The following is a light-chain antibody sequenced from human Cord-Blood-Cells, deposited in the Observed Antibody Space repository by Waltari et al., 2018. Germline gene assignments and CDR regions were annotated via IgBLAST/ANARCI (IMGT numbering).Light chain of an antibody. CDR3: QHYGSSPPTWT. J-gene: IGKJ1*01. V-gene: IGKV3-20*01. CDR2: GAS. CDR1: QIVSSRY. Sequence: DIVLTQSPGPLSLSPGQRVTPSSRASQIVSSRYLAWYQHKPGHAPRLLIYGASSRATGIPDRFSGSGSGTDFTLTISRLEPEDFAVYYCQHYGSSPPTWTFGQGTKVEIK.